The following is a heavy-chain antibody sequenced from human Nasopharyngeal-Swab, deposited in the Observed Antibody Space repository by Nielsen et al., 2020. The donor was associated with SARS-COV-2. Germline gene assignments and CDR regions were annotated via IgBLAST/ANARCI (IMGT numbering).Heavy chain of an antibody. CDR3: AREGPDSGYVDPHFDY. D-gene: IGHD5-12*01. Sequence: ASVKVSCKASGYTFTSYAMHWVRQAPGQRLEWMGWINAGNGNTKYSQKFQGRVTITRDTSASTAYMELSSLRSEDTAVYYCAREGPDSGYVDPHFDYWGQGTLVTVSS. V-gene: IGHV1-3*01. J-gene: IGHJ4*02. CDR2: INAGNGNT. CDR1: GYTFTSYA.